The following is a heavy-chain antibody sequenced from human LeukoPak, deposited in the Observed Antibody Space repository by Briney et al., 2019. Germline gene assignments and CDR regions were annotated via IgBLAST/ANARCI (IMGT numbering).Heavy chain of an antibody. Sequence: ASVKVSCKASGYTFTGYYMHWVRQAPGQGLERMGWINPNSGGTNYAQKFQGRVTMTRDTSISTAYMELSRLRSDVTAVYYCARDSGSYAFDIWGQGTMVTVSS. CDR3: ARDSGSYAFDI. D-gene: IGHD1-26*01. CDR1: GYTFTGYY. J-gene: IGHJ3*02. V-gene: IGHV1-2*02. CDR2: INPNSGGT.